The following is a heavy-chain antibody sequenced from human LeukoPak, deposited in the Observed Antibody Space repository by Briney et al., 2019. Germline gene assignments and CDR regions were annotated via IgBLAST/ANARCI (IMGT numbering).Heavy chain of an antibody. CDR2: INSDGTST. J-gene: IGHJ3*02. V-gene: IGHV3-74*01. CDR1: GFTLSSYW. D-gene: IGHD2-15*01. CDR3: ASVGAYCSGGSCYFSNAFDI. Sequence: GGSLRLSCAASGFTLSSYWMHWVRQAPGKGLLWVSRINSDGTSTSYADSVKGRFTISRDNAKNTLYLQMNSLRADDTAVYYCASVGAYCSGGSCYFSNAFDIWGQGTMVTVSS.